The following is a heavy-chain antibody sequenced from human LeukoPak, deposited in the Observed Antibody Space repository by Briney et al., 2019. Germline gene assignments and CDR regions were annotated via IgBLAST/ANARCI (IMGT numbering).Heavy chain of an antibody. V-gene: IGHV3-23*01. CDR3: AKRNYYDSSGFLFDD. CDR1: GFTFSSYA. J-gene: IGHJ4*02. CDR2: IGGSGDST. Sequence: GGSLRLSCAASGFTFSSYAMSCVRQAPGKGLEWVSAIGGSGDSTFYTDSVKGRFIVSRDNFKNTLYLQMNSLRAEDTAVYYCAKRNYYDSSGFLFDDWGQGTLVTVSS. D-gene: IGHD3-22*01.